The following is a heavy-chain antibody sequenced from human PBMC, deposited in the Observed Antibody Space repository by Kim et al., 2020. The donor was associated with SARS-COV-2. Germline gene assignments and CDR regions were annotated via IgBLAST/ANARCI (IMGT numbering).Heavy chain of an antibody. V-gene: IGHV3-49*04. CDR2: IRKKVYGGTT. CDR1: GFTFGDYT. Sequence: GGSLRLSCTASGFTFGDYTMSWVRQAPGKGLEWIGFIRKKVYGGTTEYAASVKGRFIISRDDSKSIAYLQMNSLRTEDTAVYYCARDYYEPNRAEGLDYWGQGSLVTVSS. D-gene: IGHD3-22*01. CDR3: ARDYYEPNRAEGLDY. J-gene: IGHJ4*02.